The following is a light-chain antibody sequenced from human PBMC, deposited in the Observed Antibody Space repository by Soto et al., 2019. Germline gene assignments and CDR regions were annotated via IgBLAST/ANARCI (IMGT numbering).Light chain of an antibody. CDR3: MQGSQWPPT. CDR2: EVS. CDR1: QRLVNSDGHTD. Sequence: DVVMTQSPLSLPVTLGQPASISCRSSQRLVNSDGHTDLNWFPQRPGQSPRRLIYEVSNRDSGVPDRFSGSGSGSDFTLKISRVEAEDVGVYFCMQGSQWPPTFGQGTKVEIK. V-gene: IGKV2-30*01. J-gene: IGKJ1*01.